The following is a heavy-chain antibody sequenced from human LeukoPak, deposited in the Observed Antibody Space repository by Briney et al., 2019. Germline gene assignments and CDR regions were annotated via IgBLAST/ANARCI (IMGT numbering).Heavy chain of an antibody. Sequence: PGGSLRLSCAASGFTFSNYWMHWVRQAPGKGLEWVSAISGSGGSTYYADSVKGRFTISRDNSKNTLYLQMNSLRAEDTAVYYCANHMGPLSLGELWAYWGQGTLVTVSS. CDR3: ANHMGPLSLGELWAY. V-gene: IGHV3-23*01. CDR1: GFTFSNYW. D-gene: IGHD3-16*01. CDR2: ISGSGGST. J-gene: IGHJ4*02.